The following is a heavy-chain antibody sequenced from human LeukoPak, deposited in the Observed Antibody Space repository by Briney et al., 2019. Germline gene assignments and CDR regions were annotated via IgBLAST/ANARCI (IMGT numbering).Heavy chain of an antibody. J-gene: IGHJ4*02. D-gene: IGHD4-17*01. CDR3: AVTTGRYGDYLLMDN. CDR1: GYTFTSYG. V-gene: IGHV1-18*01. CDR2: ISAHNGHT. Sequence: ASVKVSCKASGYTFTSYGLSWVRQDPGQGLEWMGWISAHNGHTNYAQKLQRRVTMNKDTSKSTAYMELRGLRSDDTAVYYGAVTTGRYGDYLLMDNWGQRTLGTVSP.